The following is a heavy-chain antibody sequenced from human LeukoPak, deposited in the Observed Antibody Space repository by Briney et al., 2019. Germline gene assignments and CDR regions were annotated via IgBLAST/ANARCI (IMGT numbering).Heavy chain of an antibody. Sequence: ASVKVSCKASGGTFSSYAISWVRQAPGQGLEWMGRIIPIFGTANYAQKFQGRVTITTDESTSTAYMELSSLRSEDTAVYYCARDLGGYSYGTDHWGQGTLVTVSS. CDR1: GGTFSSYA. V-gene: IGHV1-69*05. CDR2: IIPIFGTA. CDR3: ARDLGGYSYGTDH. D-gene: IGHD5-18*01. J-gene: IGHJ4*02.